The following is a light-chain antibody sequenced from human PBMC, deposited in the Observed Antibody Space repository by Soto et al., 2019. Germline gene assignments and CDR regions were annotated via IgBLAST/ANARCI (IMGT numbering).Light chain of an antibody. CDR1: QSVSSSY. CDR3: QQCGSSST. V-gene: IGKV3-20*01. CDR2: GAS. J-gene: IGKJ5*01. Sequence: EIVLTQSPGTLSLSPGERATLSXRASQSVSSSYLAWYQQKPGQAPRLLIYGASSRATGIPDRFSGSGSGTDFTLTISRLEPEDFAVYYCQQCGSSSTFGQGTRLEIK.